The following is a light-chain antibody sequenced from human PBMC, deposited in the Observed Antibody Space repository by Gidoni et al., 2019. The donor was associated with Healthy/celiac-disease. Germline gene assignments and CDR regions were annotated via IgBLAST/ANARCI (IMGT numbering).Light chain of an antibody. CDR1: QSVSSSY. J-gene: IGKJ1*01. CDR2: GAS. V-gene: IGKV3-20*01. Sequence: ILFTQSPGTLSLSQGERATLSCRASQSVSSSYLAWYQQKPGQEPRLLIYGASSRATGIPDRFSGSGSGTDVTLTISRLEPEEVAAYYCQQYGSSPTWTFGQGTKVEIK. CDR3: QQYGSSPTWT.